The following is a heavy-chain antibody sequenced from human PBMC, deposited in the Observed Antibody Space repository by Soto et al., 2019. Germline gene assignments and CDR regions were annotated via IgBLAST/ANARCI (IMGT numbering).Heavy chain of an antibody. Sequence: SVKVSCKASGGTFSSYAISWVRQAPGQGLEWMGGIIPIFGTANYAQKFQGRVTITADESTSTAYMELSSLRSEDTAVYYCARSGAYLYYYYGMDVWGQGTTVTVSS. CDR3: ARSGAYLYYYYGMDV. CDR2: IIPIFGTA. J-gene: IGHJ6*02. D-gene: IGHD7-27*01. CDR1: GGTFSSYA. V-gene: IGHV1-69*13.